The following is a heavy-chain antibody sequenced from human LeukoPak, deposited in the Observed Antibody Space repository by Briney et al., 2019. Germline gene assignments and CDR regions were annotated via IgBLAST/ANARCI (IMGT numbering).Heavy chain of an antibody. CDR2: ISGSGGST. V-gene: IGHV3-23*01. D-gene: IGHD2-15*01. Sequence: GGSLRLSCAASGFTFSSYAMSWVRQAPGKGLEWVSAISGSGGSTYYADSVKGRFTISRDNAKKSMYLQMNSLRAEDTAVYYCARARPGYCSGGSCYLDAFDIWGQGTMVTVSS. CDR1: GFTFSSYA. CDR3: ARARPGYCSGGSCYLDAFDI. J-gene: IGHJ3*02.